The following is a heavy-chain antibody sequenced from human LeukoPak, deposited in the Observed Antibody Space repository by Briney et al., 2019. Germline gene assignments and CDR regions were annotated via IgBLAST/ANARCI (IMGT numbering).Heavy chain of an antibody. D-gene: IGHD6-13*01. CDR2: L. CDR1: GFTSSGYT. CDR3: ARENSGIAATDIIDY. Sequence: GGSLRLSCAASGFTSSGYTMTWVRQAPGKGLGWLSSLVKGRFTISRDNAKNLLYLQMSSLRAEDTAIYYCARENSGIAATDIIDYWGQGTLVTVSS. J-gene: IGHJ4*02. V-gene: IGHV3-21*06.